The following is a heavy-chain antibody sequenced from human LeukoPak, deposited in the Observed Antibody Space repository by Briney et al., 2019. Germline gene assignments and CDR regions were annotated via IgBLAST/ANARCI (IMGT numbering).Heavy chain of an antibody. CDR3: ARSTPVADFYDSSGYYPPGYYFDC. V-gene: IGHV4-59*01. CDR1: GGSISSYY. CDR2: IYYSGST. Sequence: SETLSLTCTVSGGSISSYYWSWIRQPPGKGLEWIGYIYYSGSTNYNPSLKSRVTISVDTSKNQFSLTLSSVTAADTAVYYCARSTPVADFYDSSGYYPPGYYFDCWGQGTLVTVSS. D-gene: IGHD3-22*01. J-gene: IGHJ4*02.